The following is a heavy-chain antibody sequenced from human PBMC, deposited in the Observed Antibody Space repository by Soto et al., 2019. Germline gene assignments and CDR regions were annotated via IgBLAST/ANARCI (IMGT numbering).Heavy chain of an antibody. Sequence: SETLSLTCTVSGGSISNGGYYWSWIRQHPGKGLEWIGNIHYSGSTYYNPSLKSRVTISVDTSKNQFSLKLSSVTAADTAVYYCARFSSGYGNGFLYWGQGTLVTVSS. CDR1: GGSISNGGYY. J-gene: IGHJ4*02. CDR3: ARFSSGYGNGFLY. V-gene: IGHV4-31*03. CDR2: IHYSGST. D-gene: IGHD5-12*01.